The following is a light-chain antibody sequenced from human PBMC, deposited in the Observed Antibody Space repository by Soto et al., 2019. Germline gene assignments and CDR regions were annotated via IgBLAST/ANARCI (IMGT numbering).Light chain of an antibody. J-gene: IGKJ5*01. V-gene: IGKV3-11*01. CDR3: QQRST. Sequence: EIVLTQSPATLSLSPGERATLSCRASQSVSSYLAWYQQKPGQALRLLIYDASNRATGIPARFSGSGSGTDFTLTISSLEPEDFAVYYCQQRSTFGQGTRLEIK. CDR2: DAS. CDR1: QSVSSY.